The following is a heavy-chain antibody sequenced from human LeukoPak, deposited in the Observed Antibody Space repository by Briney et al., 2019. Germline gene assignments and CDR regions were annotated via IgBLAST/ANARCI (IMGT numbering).Heavy chain of an antibody. CDR3: ARETPYSNSWTDLDS. V-gene: IGHV1-69*06. CDR1: GGTFSSYA. D-gene: IGHD6-13*01. CDR2: IIPIFGTA. J-gene: IGHJ4*02. Sequence: ASVKVSCKASGGTFSSYAISWVRQAPGQGLEWMGGIIPIFGTANYAQKFQGRVTITADKSTSTAYMELNSLRAEDTAIYYCARETPYSNSWTDLDSWGQGTLVTVSS.